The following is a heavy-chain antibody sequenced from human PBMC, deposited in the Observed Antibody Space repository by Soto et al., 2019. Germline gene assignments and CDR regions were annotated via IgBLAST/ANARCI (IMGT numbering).Heavy chain of an antibody. CDR1: GCTFSSYA. CDR2: IIPIFGTA. D-gene: IGHD6-13*01. CDR3: ARGGRYRSSLFDAFDI. V-gene: IGHV1-69*13. Sequence: SVKASCTASGCTFSSYAIPLVRQAPGQGLEWMGGIIPIFGTANYAQKFQGRVAITADESTSTAYMELSSLRSEDTAVYYCARGGRYRSSLFDAFDIWGQGTMVTVSS. J-gene: IGHJ3*02.